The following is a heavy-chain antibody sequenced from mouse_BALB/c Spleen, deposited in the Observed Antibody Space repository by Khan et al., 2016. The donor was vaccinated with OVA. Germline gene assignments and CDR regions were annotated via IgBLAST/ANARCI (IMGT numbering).Heavy chain of an antibody. CDR3: VRNPIPPYDFDY. CDR2: INPSTGYT. CDR1: GYTFANYA. Sequence: VQLQQSGTELARPGASVKMSCKASGYTFANYAMHWVKQRPGQGLEWIGYINPSTGYTNYNQKFNDKATLTTDRSSSTAYMQLNSLTSDDSAVYNGVRNPIPPYDFDYWGQGTPLPVSS. J-gene: IGHJ2*01. D-gene: IGHD2-14*01. V-gene: IGHV1-4*01.